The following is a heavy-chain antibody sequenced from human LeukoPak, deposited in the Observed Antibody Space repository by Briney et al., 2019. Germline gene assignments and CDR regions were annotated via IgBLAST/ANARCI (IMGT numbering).Heavy chain of an antibody. CDR3: ARDPRYSGYDFSYFDY. CDR1: GFTFSSYG. CDR2: IWYDGSNK. Sequence: PGRSLRLPCAASGFTFSSYGMHWVRQAPGKGLEWVAVIWYDGSNKYYADSVKGRFTISRDNSKNTLYLQMNSLRAEDTAVYYCARDPRYSGYDFSYFDYWGQGTLVTVSS. D-gene: IGHD5-12*01. J-gene: IGHJ4*02. V-gene: IGHV3-33*01.